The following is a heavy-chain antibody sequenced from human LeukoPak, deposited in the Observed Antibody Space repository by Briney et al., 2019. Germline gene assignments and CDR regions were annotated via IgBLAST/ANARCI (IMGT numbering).Heavy chain of an antibody. Sequence: GGSLRLSCAASGFTFSSYAMTWVRQAPGKGLEWVSGISDSGGSTHYADSVKGRFTISRDNSKNTLYLQMNSLRAEDTAVYYRADSTTGFDYWGQGTLVTVSS. CDR1: GFTFSSYA. CDR2: ISDSGGST. CDR3: ADSTTGFDY. J-gene: IGHJ4*02. V-gene: IGHV3-23*01. D-gene: IGHD4-17*01.